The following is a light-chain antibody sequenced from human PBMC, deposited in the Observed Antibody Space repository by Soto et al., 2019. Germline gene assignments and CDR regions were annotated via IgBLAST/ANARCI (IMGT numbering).Light chain of an antibody. CDR3: TSYTRDTALV. CDR2: RNN. V-gene: IGLV1-47*01. Sequence: QSVLTQPPSASGTPGQRVNISCSGSSSNIGSNYVYWYRQFPGTAPKLLIQRNNQRPSGVPARFSGSKSGTSASLAISGLRSEDEADYYCTSYTRDTALVFGTGTKVTVL. CDR1: SSNIGSNY. J-gene: IGLJ1*01.